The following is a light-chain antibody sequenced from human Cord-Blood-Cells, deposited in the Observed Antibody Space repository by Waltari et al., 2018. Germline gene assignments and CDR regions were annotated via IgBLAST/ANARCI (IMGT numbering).Light chain of an antibody. CDR2: AAS. V-gene: IGKV1-39*01. J-gene: IGKJ2*03. Sequence: IQMTQSPSSLSASVGDRVLITCRASQGISSYLNWYQQKPGKAPKLLIYAASSLQSGVPSRFSGSGSGRDFTLTISSRQPEDFATYYCQQSYSTPYSFGQGTKLEI. CDR1: QGISSY. CDR3: QQSYSTPYS.